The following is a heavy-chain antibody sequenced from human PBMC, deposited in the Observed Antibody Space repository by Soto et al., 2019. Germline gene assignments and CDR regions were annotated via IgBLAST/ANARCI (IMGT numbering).Heavy chain of an antibody. CDR1: GGSLSGYY. V-gene: IGHV4-34*01. CDR3: ADGQEGVVAAH. D-gene: IGHD6-19*01. CDR2: VKDGGHT. J-gene: IGHJ4*02. Sequence: QVQLQQWGAGLLKPSETLSLKCAVTGGSLSGYYWSWIRQPPGKGLEWIGEVKDGGHTNYSPSLRGRVTIASDTSNNQFSLRLNSVTAADTGVYYGADGQEGVVAAHWDQGSLVTVSS.